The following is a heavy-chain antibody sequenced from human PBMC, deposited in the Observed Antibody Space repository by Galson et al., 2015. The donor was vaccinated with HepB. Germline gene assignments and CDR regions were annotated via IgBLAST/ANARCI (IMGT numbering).Heavy chain of an antibody. CDR3: ARDKGYCDGDCYPGDDDFDL. CDR1: GFTFRGYT. Sequence: SLRLSCAASGFTFRGYTMNWVRQAPGKGLEWVSSISNTGSYIRYADSVKGRFTISRDDAKDSVSLQMNSLRAEDTAMYYCARDKGYCDGDCYPGDDDFDLWGQGTTVTVSS. J-gene: IGHJ3*01. CDR2: ISNTGSYI. V-gene: IGHV3-21*06. D-gene: IGHD2-21*02.